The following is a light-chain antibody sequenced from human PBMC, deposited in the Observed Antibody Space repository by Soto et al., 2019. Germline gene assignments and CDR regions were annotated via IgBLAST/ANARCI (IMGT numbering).Light chain of an antibody. CDR2: GAS. CDR1: QSVSSSY. Sequence: EIVLTQSPGPLSLSPGERATLSGRASQSVSSSYLAWYQQKPGQAPRLLIYGASSRATGIPDRFSGSGSGTDFTLTISRLEPEDFAVYYCQQYGSSPWTFGQGTKVDIK. CDR3: QQYGSSPWT. V-gene: IGKV3-20*01. J-gene: IGKJ1*01.